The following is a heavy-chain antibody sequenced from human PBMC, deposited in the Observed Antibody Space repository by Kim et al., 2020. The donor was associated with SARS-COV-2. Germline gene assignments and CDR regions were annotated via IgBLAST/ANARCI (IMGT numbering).Heavy chain of an antibody. CDR2: IGNSGTT. CDR1: GFTFSSYA. CDR3: AKKTASGRRDFDY. D-gene: IGHD3-10*01. J-gene: IGHJ4*02. Sequence: GGSLRLSCAASGFTFSSYAMSWVRQAPGKGLEWVSTIGNSGTTYYADSVKGRFTISRDNSKNTLYLQMNSLRAEDTAVYYCAKKTASGRRDFDYWGQGTL. V-gene: IGHV3-23*01.